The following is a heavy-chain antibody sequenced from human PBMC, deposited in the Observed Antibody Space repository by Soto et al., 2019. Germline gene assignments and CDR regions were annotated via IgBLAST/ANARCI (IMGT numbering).Heavy chain of an antibody. J-gene: IGHJ6*02. Sequence: ASVKVSCKASGYTFTDYYMHWVRQAPGQGLAWMGWMNPNSGGTNYAQKFQGRVTMTRDTSISTAYMELNRLRSDDTAVYYCARDQSPSSGWPGMDVWGQGTTVTVS. CDR3: ARDQSPSSGWPGMDV. CDR1: GYTFTDYY. V-gene: IGHV1-2*02. D-gene: IGHD6-19*01. CDR2: MNPNSGGT.